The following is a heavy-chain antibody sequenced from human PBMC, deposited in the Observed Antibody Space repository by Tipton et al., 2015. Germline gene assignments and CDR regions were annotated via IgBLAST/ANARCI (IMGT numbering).Heavy chain of an antibody. V-gene: IGHV4-59*01. D-gene: IGHD5-24*01. Sequence: TLSLTCTVSGGSISNYYWGWIRQPPGKGLEWIGYISYTDGAHYNPALKSRVTISVDTSKNQFSLTLNSVAAADTAVYYCARDLEHGMDVWGHGTTVTVSS. J-gene: IGHJ6*02. CDR2: ISYTDGA. CDR3: ARDLEHGMDV. CDR1: GGSISNYY.